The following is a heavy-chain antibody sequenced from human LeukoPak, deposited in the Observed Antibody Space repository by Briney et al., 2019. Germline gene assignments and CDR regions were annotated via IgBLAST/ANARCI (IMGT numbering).Heavy chain of an antibody. V-gene: IGHV1-18*01. D-gene: IGHD2-15*01. J-gene: IGHJ5*02. CDR2: ISAYNGNT. CDR3: ARYYCSGGSCYSGWFDP. CDR1: GYSITSYG. Sequence: ASVKVSCKASGYSITSYGISGLRQDPGRGRQWMGWISAYNGNTNYAQKLQGRVTMTTDTSTGTAYMELRSLRSDDTAVYYCARYYCSGGSCYSGWFDPWGQGTLVTVSS.